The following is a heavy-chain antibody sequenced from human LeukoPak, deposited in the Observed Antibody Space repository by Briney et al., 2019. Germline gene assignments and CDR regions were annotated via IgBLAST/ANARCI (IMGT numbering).Heavy chain of an antibody. D-gene: IGHD6-13*01. J-gene: IGHJ4*02. CDR3: ARAITAVDSY. CDR2: IDEDGTEK. V-gene: IGHV3-7*01. CDR1: VFSFSSYA. Sequence: GGSLRLSCAASVFSFSSYAMNWVRQAPGKGLEWVAGIDEDGTEKYYVEPVKGRFTISRDNAKKSVYLQMNSLRADDTAVYYCARAITAVDSYWGQGTLVTVSS.